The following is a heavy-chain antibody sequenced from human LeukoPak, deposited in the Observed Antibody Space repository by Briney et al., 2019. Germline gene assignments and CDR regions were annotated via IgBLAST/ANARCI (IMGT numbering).Heavy chain of an antibody. CDR3: TTHFSRSPPGY. D-gene: IGHD2-8*02. Sequence: GGSLTLSCAPSGFTFSGFAMRCVSQASGKELEWIGRIRSKVNNYATAYAASVKDSFTISRDDSRNTAYLQMNSLKTEDTAVYYWTTHFSRSPPGYWGQGTLVTVSS. J-gene: IGHJ4*02. CDR1: GFTFSGFA. CDR2: IRSKVNNYAT. V-gene: IGHV3-73*01.